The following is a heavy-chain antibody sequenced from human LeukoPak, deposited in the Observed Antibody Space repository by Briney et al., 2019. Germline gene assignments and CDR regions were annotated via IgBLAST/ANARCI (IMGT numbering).Heavy chain of an antibody. CDR3: ARADYGRNLGGFDP. CDR2: VYRSGRT. D-gene: IGHD4-17*01. CDR1: GYSISSGYY. Sequence: SETLSLTCVVSGYSISSGYYWGWIRQPPGKGLEWIGSVYRSGRTHDNSSLKSRVTISVDTSKNQFSLKLRSVTAADTAVYYCARADYGRNLGGFDPWGQGTLVIVSS. J-gene: IGHJ5*02. V-gene: IGHV4-38-2*01.